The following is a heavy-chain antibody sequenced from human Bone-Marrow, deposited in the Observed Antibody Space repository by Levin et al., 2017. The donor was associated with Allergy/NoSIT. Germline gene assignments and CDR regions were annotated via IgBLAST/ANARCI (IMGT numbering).Heavy chain of an antibody. CDR3: ARNGAWSFEF. CDR1: GFTFSGYW. V-gene: IGHV3-7*02. J-gene: IGHJ4*02. CDR2: INRDGGDG. D-gene: IGHD2-8*01. Sequence: GGSLRLSCASSGFTFSGYWMAWVRQAPGKGLEWVANINRDGGDGYYVDSVKGRFTFSRANARNSLDQQMNSLRGEDTAVYYCARNGAWSFEFWGQGTLVTVSS.